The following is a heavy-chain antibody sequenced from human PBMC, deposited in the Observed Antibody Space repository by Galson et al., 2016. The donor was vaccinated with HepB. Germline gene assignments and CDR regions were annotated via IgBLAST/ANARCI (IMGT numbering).Heavy chain of an antibody. D-gene: IGHD5-12*01. J-gene: IGHJ6*02. V-gene: IGHV1-3*04. CDR2: TTNANGNT. CDR1: GYTFTSYA. CDR3: ARGHIVATVDYYYYGLDV. Sequence: SVKVSCKASGYTFTSYAIHWVRQAPGQRLEWMGWTTNANGNTEYSQSFQGRVTFTRDTSANTAYMELSSLRSEDTAVYYCARGHIVATVDYYYYGLDVWGQGTTVTVSS.